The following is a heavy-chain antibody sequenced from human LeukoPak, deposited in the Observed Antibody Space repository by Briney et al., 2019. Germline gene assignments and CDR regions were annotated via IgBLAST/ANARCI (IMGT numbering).Heavy chain of an antibody. D-gene: IGHD3-22*01. Sequence: SETLSLTCTVSGASITSDNYYWGWIRQPPGKGLEFIGSIYFGRTTYYTPSLKSRVTISIDASTNQFSLMLTSMTAADTAVYYCARAQDFSDSSGPNYLDFWGQGILVTVSS. CDR3: ARAQDFSDSSGPNYLDF. V-gene: IGHV4-39*07. CDR2: IYFGRTT. CDR1: GASITSDNYY. J-gene: IGHJ4*02.